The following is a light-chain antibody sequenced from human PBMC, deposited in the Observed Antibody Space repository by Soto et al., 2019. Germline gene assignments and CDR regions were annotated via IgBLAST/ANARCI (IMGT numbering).Light chain of an antibody. J-gene: IGKJ3*01. CDR1: ESVSTY. CDR3: QHHGGSPLFT. V-gene: IGKV3-20*01. CDR2: GAS. Sequence: EIVLTQSPGTLSLSPGERATISCRASESVSTYLNWYQQKPGQAPRLLTYGASSRATGIPDRFSGSGSGTDFALTISRLEPEDFAVYYCQHHGGSPLFTFGPGTKVDIK.